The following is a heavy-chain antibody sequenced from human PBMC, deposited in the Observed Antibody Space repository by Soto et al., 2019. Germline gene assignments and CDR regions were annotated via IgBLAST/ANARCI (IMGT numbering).Heavy chain of an antibody. J-gene: IGHJ5*02. CDR1: GVAIGGYY. V-gene: IGHV4-59*08. D-gene: IGHD6-19*01. Sequence: SETLSLTCSLSGVAIGGYYWSWIRQPPGKALEWVGYVSYSGSTDYHPALKSRGSISIDTSNNQLSLKLMSVTAADTAVYYCVTHGSDSGWFFFEPWGQGALVTVS. CDR3: VTHGSDSGWFFFEP. CDR2: VSYSGST.